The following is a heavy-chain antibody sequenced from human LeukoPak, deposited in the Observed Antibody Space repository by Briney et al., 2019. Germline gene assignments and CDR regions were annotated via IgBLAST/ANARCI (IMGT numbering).Heavy chain of an antibody. CDR1: GFPFSRYG. Sequence: GGSLRLSCAASGFPFSRYGMNGVRHAPGKGLEWLSYLSNTGNIHYAQSVKGRFTISRDNAKSSLYLQMDGLRAEDTAVYYCARRGDSPMIGDHWGQGILVTVAS. V-gene: IGHV3-69-1*02. CDR3: ARRGDSPMIGDH. CDR2: LSNTGNI. D-gene: IGHD3-10*02. J-gene: IGHJ4*02.